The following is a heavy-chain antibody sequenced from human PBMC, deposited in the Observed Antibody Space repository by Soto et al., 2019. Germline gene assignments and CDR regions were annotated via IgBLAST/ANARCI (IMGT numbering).Heavy chain of an antibody. D-gene: IGHD3-22*01. CDR2: ISGDDGRGSAGDT. CDR3: ARVVHFDSSGFGL. J-gene: IGHJ3*01. Sequence: GSLRLSCAASGFTFSAYAMNWVRQAPGKGLQWVSSISGDDGRGSAGDTYYADSVKGRFTISRDNAKNSLYLQMNSLRAEDTAVYYCARVVHFDSSGFGLWGQGTMVTVSS. CDR1: GFTFSAYA. V-gene: IGHV3-21*01.